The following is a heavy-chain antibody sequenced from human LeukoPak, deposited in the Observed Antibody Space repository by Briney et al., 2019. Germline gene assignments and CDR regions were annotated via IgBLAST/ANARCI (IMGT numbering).Heavy chain of an antibody. V-gene: IGHV1-2*02. CDR2: INPNSGGT. D-gene: IGHD1-20*01. Sequence: EASVKVSCKAFGYTFTGYYMHWVRQAPGQGLEWMGWINPNSGGTNYAQKFQGRVTMTRDTSISTAYMELSRLRSDDTAVYYCARAPGYNWKPIDYWGQGTLVTVSS. J-gene: IGHJ4*02. CDR1: GYTFTGYY. CDR3: ARAPGYNWKPIDY.